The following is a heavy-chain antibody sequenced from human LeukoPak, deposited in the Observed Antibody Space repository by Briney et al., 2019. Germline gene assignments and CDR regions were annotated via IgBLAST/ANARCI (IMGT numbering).Heavy chain of an antibody. V-gene: IGHV1-2*02. CDR2: INPNSGGT. D-gene: IGHD2-15*01. Sequence: AASVKVSCKASGYTFTSYAMHWVRQAPGQGLEWMGWINPNSGGTNYAQKFQGRVTMTRDTSISTAYMELSRLRSDDTAVYYCARALKSDCSGGSCYSRWFDPWGQGTLVTVSS. CDR1: GYTFTSYA. J-gene: IGHJ5*02. CDR3: ARALKSDCSGGSCYSRWFDP.